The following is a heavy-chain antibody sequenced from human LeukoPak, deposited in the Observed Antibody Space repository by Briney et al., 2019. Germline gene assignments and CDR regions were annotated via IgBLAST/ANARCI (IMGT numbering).Heavy chain of an antibody. Sequence: AGGSLRLSCAASGFTFSSYEMNWVRQAPGKGPEWVSYIGNRGTTIFYADSVKGRFTISRDNAKNSLSLQMNSLRAEDAAIYYCARGDRLTTLDCWGQGTPVTVSS. CDR1: GFTFSSYE. J-gene: IGHJ4*02. CDR2: IGNRGTTI. D-gene: IGHD3-16*01. CDR3: ARGDRLTTLDC. V-gene: IGHV3-48*03.